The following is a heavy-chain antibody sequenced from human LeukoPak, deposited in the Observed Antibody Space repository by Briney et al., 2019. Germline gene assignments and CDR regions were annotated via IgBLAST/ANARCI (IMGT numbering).Heavy chain of an antibody. J-gene: IGHJ2*01. Sequence: GGSLRLSCAASGFTFSSYWMHWVRQAPGKGLVWVSRINSDGSSTSYADSVKGRFTISRDNSKNTLYLQMNSLRAEDTAIYYCAKIGGYFDLWGRGSLLTVSS. CDR3: AKIGGYFDL. V-gene: IGHV3-74*01. D-gene: IGHD2/OR15-2a*01. CDR2: INSDGSST. CDR1: GFTFSSYW.